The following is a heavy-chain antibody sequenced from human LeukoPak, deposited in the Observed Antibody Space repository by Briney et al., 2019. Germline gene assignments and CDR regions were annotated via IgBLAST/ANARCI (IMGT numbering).Heavy chain of an antibody. CDR1: GYTFTSYA. D-gene: IGHD3-9*01. CDR3: ARDSKDYDILTTYSPTDAFDI. CDR2: INTNTGNP. J-gene: IGHJ3*02. V-gene: IGHV7-4-1*02. Sequence: ASVKVSCKASGYTFTSYAMNWVRQAPGQGLEWMGWINTNTGNPTYAQAFTGRFVFSLDTSVSTAYLEISSLKAEDTAVYYCARDSKDYDILTTYSPTDAFDIWGQGTMVTVSS.